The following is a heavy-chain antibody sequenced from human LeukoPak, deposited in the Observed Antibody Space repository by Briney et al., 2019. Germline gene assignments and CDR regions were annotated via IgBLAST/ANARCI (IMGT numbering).Heavy chain of an antibody. CDR2: INHSGST. J-gene: IGHJ4*02. CDR1: GGSFSGYY. V-gene: IGHV4-34*01. CDR3: ARLVWGYCSGGSCYPNFDY. D-gene: IGHD2-15*01. Sequence: PSETLSLTRAVYGGSFSGYYWSWIRQPPGKGLEWIGEINHSGSTNYNPSLKSRVTISVDTSKNQFSLKLSSVTAADTAVYYCARLVWGYCSGGSCYPNFDYWGQGTLVTVSS.